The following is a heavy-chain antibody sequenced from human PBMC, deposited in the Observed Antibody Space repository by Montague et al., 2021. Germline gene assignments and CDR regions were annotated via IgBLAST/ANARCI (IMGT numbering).Heavy chain of an antibody. CDR3: ARRGGQGNWFDP. Sequence: SETLSLTCTVSGGSLSNYYWSWIRQPSGKGLEWIGYFFDSGTTNYNPSLKSRVTISVDTSKNQFSLKLSSVIAADTAIYYCARRGGQGNWFDPWGQGTLVTVSS. CDR2: FFDSGTT. J-gene: IGHJ5*02. V-gene: IGHV4-59*01. CDR1: GGSLSNYY.